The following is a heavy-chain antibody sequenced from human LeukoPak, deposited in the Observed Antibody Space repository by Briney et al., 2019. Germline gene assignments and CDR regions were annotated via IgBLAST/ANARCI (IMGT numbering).Heavy chain of an antibody. CDR1: GGSISSGGYF. Sequence: SETLSLTCTVSGGSISSGGYFWSWIRQHPGKGLEWIGYIYYSGSTYYNPSLKSRVTISVDTSKNQFSLKLSSVTAADTAVYYCARVVVSPDFDYWXQGTLVIVSS. J-gene: IGHJ4*02. D-gene: IGHD2-21*01. V-gene: IGHV4-31*03. CDR3: ARVVVSPDFDY. CDR2: IYYSGST.